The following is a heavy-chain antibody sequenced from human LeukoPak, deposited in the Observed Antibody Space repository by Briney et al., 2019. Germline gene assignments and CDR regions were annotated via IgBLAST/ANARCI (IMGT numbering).Heavy chain of an antibody. Sequence: GGSLRLSCAASGFTFSSYAMSWVRQAPGKGLEWVSVISGSGGSAYYADSVKGRFTISRDNSKNTLYLQMNSLRAEDTAVYYCARDFSVAGSFYWGQGTLVTVSS. D-gene: IGHD6-19*01. V-gene: IGHV3-23*01. J-gene: IGHJ4*02. CDR2: ISGSGGSA. CDR1: GFTFSSYA. CDR3: ARDFSVAGSFY.